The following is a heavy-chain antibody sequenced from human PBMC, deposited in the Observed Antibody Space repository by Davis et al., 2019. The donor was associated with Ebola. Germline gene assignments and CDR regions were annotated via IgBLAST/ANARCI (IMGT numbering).Heavy chain of an antibody. V-gene: IGHV3-33*06. Sequence: PGGSLRLSCAASGFTVSNYGMHWVRQAPGEGLEWVAVIWYDGSNKYYADSVKGRFTISRDNSKNTVYLQMNSLRAEDTAVFYCAKRATVKVAGANYYNAMDVWGKGTTVTVSS. J-gene: IGHJ6*04. CDR2: IWYDGSNK. CDR3: AKRATVKVAGANYYNAMDV. CDR1: GFTVSNYG. D-gene: IGHD6-19*01.